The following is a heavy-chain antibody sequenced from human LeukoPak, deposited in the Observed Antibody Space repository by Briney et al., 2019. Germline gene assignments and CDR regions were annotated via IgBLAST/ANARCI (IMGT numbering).Heavy chain of an antibody. CDR2: INPSGGST. D-gene: IGHD5-24*01. Sequence: ASVKASCKASGYTFTSYYMHWVRQAPGQGLEWMGIINPSGGSTSYAQKFQGRVTMTRDTSTSTVYMELSSLRSEDTAVYYCARDVSPGPFVMATIYWGQGTLVTVSS. J-gene: IGHJ4*02. CDR3: ARDVSPGPFVMATIY. V-gene: IGHV1-46*01. CDR1: GYTFTSYY.